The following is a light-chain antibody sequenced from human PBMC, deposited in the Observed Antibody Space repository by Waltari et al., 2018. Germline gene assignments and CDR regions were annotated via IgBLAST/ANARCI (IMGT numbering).Light chain of an antibody. CDR3: SAWDSSLSAVV. V-gene: IGLV10-54*01. Sequence: QAGLTQPPSVSKGLRQTATLTCTGNSNNVGNQGAAWLQQHQGHPPKLLSYRNNNRPSGVSDRLCASRSGNTAALTLTGLQPQDEAYYYCSAWDSSLSAVVFGGGTKLTVL. J-gene: IGLJ2*01. CDR1: SNNVGNQG. CDR2: RNN.